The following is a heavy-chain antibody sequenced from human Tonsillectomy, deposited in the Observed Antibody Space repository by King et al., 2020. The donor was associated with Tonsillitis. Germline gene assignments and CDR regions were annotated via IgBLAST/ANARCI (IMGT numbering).Heavy chain of an antibody. Sequence: QLVQSGAEVKKPGASLKISCKGSGYSFTTYWIGWVRQMPGKGLEWMGIIDPGDSDTRYSPSFQGQVTISADKSISAAYLQWRSLKASDTAMYYCARLGPVTKDYYHYGMDVWGQGTTVTVSS. V-gene: IGHV5-51*01. CDR2: IDPGDSDT. D-gene: IGHD4-17*01. CDR1: GYSFTTYW. J-gene: IGHJ6*02. CDR3: ARLGPVTKDYYHYGMDV.